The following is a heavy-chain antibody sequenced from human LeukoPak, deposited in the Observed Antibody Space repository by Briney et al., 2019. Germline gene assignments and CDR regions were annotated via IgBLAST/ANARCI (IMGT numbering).Heavy chain of an antibody. Sequence: PSETLSLTCTVSGGSISGNYWSWIRQPPGKGLEWIGYIYYSESTNYNPSLNPSLKSRVTISVDTSKNQFALKLSSVTAADTAVYYCARESHYDFWSGPTADYWGQGTLVTVSS. CDR1: GGSISGNY. CDR3: ARESHYDFWSGPTADY. J-gene: IGHJ4*02. V-gene: IGHV4-59*08. D-gene: IGHD3-3*01. CDR2: IYYSEST.